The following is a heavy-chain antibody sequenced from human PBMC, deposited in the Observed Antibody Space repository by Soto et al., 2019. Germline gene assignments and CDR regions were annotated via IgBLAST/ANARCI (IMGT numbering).Heavy chain of an antibody. CDR1: GYSVTSYW. J-gene: IGHJ5*02. Sequence: GESLKISCKGSGYSVTSYWITWVRQMPGKGLEWMGRIDPTDSYTDYSPSFQGHVTISADKSINTAYLQWSSLKASDTGMYYCALVSTPPASWGQGTMVTVSS. D-gene: IGHD2-15*01. CDR3: ALVSTPPAS. V-gene: IGHV5-10-1*01. CDR2: IDPTDSYT.